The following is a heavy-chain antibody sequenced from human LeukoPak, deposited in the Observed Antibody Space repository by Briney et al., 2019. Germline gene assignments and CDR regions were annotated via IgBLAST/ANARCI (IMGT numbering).Heavy chain of an antibody. J-gene: IGHJ4*02. CDR2: INPNSGGT. CDR3: ARLRTQKYGSGSYYFDY. D-gene: IGHD3-10*01. CDR1: GYTFTGYY. Sequence: ASVKVSCKASGYTFTGYYMHWVRQAPGQGLEWMGWINPNSGGTNYAQKFQGRVTMTRDTSISTAYMELSRLRSDDTAVYYCARLRTQKYGSGSYYFDYWGQGTLVTVSS. V-gene: IGHV1-2*02.